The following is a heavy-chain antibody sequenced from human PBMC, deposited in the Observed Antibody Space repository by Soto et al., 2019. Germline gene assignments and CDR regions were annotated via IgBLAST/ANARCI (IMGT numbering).Heavy chain of an antibody. CDR3: ARPIDLDAFDI. D-gene: IGHD2-15*01. Sequence: QVQLQESGPGLVKPSGTLSLTCAVSGGSISSSNWWSWVRQPPGKGLEWIGEIYPSGSTNYNPSRMSRVTISVDKSKNQFSLKLSSVTAADTAVYYCARPIDLDAFDIWGQGTMVTVSS. V-gene: IGHV4-4*02. CDR2: IYPSGST. CDR1: GGSISSSNW. J-gene: IGHJ3*02.